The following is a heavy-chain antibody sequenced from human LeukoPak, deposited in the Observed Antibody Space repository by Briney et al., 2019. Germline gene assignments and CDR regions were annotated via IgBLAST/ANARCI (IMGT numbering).Heavy chain of an antibody. Sequence: GGSLRLSCAASGFXFSSYGIHWVRQAPGKGLEWVAVISYDGSNKYYADSVKGRFTISRDNSKNTLYLQMNSLRAEDTAVYYCAKGSDPVTIFGVVIPYGMDVWGQGTTVTVSS. V-gene: IGHV3-30*18. CDR3: AKGSDPVTIFGVVIPYGMDV. J-gene: IGHJ6*02. CDR2: ISYDGSNK. D-gene: IGHD3-3*01. CDR1: GFXFSSYG.